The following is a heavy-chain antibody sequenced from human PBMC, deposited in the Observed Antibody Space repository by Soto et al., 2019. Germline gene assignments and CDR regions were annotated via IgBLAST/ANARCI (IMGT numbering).Heavy chain of an antibody. CDR2: ISSSSSTI. D-gene: IGHD3-3*01. V-gene: IGHV3-48*01. CDR1: GFTFSSYS. J-gene: IGHJ3*02. Sequence: HPGGSLRLSCAASGFTFSSYSMNWVRQAPGKGLEWVSYISSSSSTIYYADSVKGRFTISRDNVKNSLYLQMNSLRAEDTAVYYCARAPAHYDFWSGYDAFDIWGQGTMVTVSS. CDR3: ARAPAHYDFWSGYDAFDI.